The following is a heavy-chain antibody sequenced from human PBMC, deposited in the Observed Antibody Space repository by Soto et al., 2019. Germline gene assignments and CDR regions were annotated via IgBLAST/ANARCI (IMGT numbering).Heavy chain of an antibody. D-gene: IGHD2-8*01. CDR3: PRASYRGVCWFDP. Sequence: EVQLVESGGGLVQPGGSLRLSCAASGFTFSSYSMNWVRQAPGKGLEWVSYISSSSSTIYYADSVKGRFTSSRDNAKNSLYLQMNSLRDEDTAVYYCPRASYRGVCWFDPWGQGTLVTVSS. CDR1: GFTFSSYS. CDR2: ISSSSSTI. V-gene: IGHV3-48*02. J-gene: IGHJ5*02.